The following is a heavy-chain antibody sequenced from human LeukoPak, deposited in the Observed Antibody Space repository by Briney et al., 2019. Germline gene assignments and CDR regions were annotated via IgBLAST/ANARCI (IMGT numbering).Heavy chain of an antibody. D-gene: IGHD3-22*01. CDR1: GYTFTSYG. V-gene: IGHV1-18*01. Sequence: GASVKVSYKASGYTFTSYGISWVRQAPGQGLEWMGWISAYNGNTNYAQKLQGRVTMTTDTSTSTAYMELRSLRSDDTAVYYCARSITYYYDSSGYYGCYYFDYWGQGTLVTVSS. CDR3: ARSITYYYDSSGYYGCYYFDY. CDR2: ISAYNGNT. J-gene: IGHJ4*02.